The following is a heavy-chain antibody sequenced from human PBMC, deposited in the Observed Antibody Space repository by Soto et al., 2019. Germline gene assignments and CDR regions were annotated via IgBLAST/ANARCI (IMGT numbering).Heavy chain of an antibody. CDR1: GYTFTGYY. Sequence: ASVKVSCKASGYTFTGYYMHWVRQAPGQGLEWMGWINPNSGGTNYAQKFQGRVTMTRDTSINTAYMELSRLRSDDTAVYYCARNYGDFDDAFDIWGQGTMVTVSS. V-gene: IGHV1-2*02. D-gene: IGHD4-17*01. J-gene: IGHJ3*02. CDR3: ARNYGDFDDAFDI. CDR2: INPNSGGT.